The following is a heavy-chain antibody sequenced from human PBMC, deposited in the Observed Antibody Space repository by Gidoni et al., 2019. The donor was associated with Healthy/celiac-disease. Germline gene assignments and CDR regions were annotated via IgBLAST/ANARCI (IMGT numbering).Heavy chain of an antibody. D-gene: IGHD1-26*01. Sequence: EAQLVESGGGLVQPGRSLRLSCASSGFTFDDSAMHWVRQAPGKGLEWVSGISWNSGSIGYADSVKGRFTISRDNAKNSLYLQMNSLRAEDTALYYCAKDMASAWEPHHAFDIWGQGTMVTVSS. CDR2: ISWNSGSI. V-gene: IGHV3-9*01. CDR1: GFTFDDSA. J-gene: IGHJ3*02. CDR3: AKDMASAWEPHHAFDI.